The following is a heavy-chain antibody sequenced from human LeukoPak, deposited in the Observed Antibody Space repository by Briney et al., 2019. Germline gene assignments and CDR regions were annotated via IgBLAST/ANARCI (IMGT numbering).Heavy chain of an antibody. J-gene: IGHJ4*02. CDR3: ARDSSGSYRDFDY. Sequence: PGRSLRLSCAASGFTFDDYAMHWVRQAPGKGLEWVAVIWYDGSNKYYADSVKGRFTISRDNSKNTLYLQMNSLRAEDTAVYYCARDSSGSYRDFDYWGQGTLVTVSS. D-gene: IGHD3-22*01. CDR2: IWYDGSNK. CDR1: GFTFDDYA. V-gene: IGHV3-33*08.